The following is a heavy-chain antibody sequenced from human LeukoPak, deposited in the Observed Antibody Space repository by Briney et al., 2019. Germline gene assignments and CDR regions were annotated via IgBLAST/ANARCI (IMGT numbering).Heavy chain of an antibody. Sequence: ASVKVSCKASGYTFSNNDINWVRQATGQGLEWMGWMNPISGNTGFAQKFQGRVTITRITSISTAYMEMSSLRSDDTAVYYCARGAEYYYDSSGYPYWGQGTLVTVSS. CDR1: GYTFSNND. CDR3: ARGAEYYYDSSGYPY. J-gene: IGHJ4*02. D-gene: IGHD3-22*01. CDR2: MNPISGNT. V-gene: IGHV1-8*03.